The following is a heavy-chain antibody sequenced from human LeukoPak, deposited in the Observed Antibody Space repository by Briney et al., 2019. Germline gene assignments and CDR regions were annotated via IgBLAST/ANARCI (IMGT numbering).Heavy chain of an antibody. CDR2: IPGSGGST. CDR3: AKDSYCSGGSCYLSLVGFDP. CDR1: GFAFNFFA. D-gene: IGHD2-15*01. Sequence: GGSLRLSCAGSGFAFNFFAMSWVRQAPGKGLEWVATIPGSGGSTYYADSVKGRFTISRDNSKNTLYLQMNSLRAEDTAVYYCAKDSYCSGGSCYLSLVGFDPWGQGTLVTVSS. J-gene: IGHJ5*02. V-gene: IGHV3-23*01.